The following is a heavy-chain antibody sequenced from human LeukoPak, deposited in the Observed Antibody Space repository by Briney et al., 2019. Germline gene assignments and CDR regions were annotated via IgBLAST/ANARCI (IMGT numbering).Heavy chain of an antibody. CDR2: INWDGSST. J-gene: IGHJ2*01. Sequence: GGSLRLSCAASGFTFDDYGMSWVRQAPGKGLEWVSGINWDGSSTGYADSVKGRFTISRDNVNNSLYLQMNSLRADDTAVYYCAKDTASSWWYFDLWGRGTLVTVSS. CDR1: GFTFDDYG. V-gene: IGHV3-20*04. CDR3: AKDTASSWWYFDL. D-gene: IGHD5-18*01.